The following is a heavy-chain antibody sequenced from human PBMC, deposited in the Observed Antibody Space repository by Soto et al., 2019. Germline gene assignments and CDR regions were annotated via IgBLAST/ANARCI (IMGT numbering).Heavy chain of an antibody. CDR3: AREGPKYCSGGSCNWFDP. J-gene: IGHJ5*02. CDR1: GYTFTSYG. Sequence: ASVKVSCKASGYTFTSYGISWVRQAPGQGLEWMGWISAYNGNTNYAQKLQGRVTMTTDTSTSTAYMELRSLRSDDTAVYYCAREGPKYCSGGSCNWFDPWGQGTLVTVSS. D-gene: IGHD2-15*01. CDR2: ISAYNGNT. V-gene: IGHV1-18*01.